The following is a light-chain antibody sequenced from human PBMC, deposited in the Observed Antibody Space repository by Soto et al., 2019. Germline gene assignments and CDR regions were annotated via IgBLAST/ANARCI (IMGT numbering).Light chain of an antibody. CDR1: SSDIGAYDY. V-gene: IGLV2-14*01. Sequence: QSALTQPASVSGSPGQSITMSCTGTSSDIGAYDYVSWYQQYPGRVPKLLIHEVTNRPSGVSDRFSGSKSGNTASLTISGLQTEDEADYYCSSHAGSSAFYVFGTGTKVTVL. CDR2: EVT. CDR3: SSHAGSSAFYV. J-gene: IGLJ1*01.